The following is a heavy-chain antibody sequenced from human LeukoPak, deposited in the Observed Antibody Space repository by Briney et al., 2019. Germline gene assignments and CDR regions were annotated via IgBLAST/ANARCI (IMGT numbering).Heavy chain of an antibody. J-gene: IGHJ5*02. Sequence: GGSLRLSCAASGFTFSVYGMHWVRQAPGKGLEWVALLSGDETYIDYTDSVKGRFTISRDTSKNTLFLQMNSLRADDTAIYYCARRTGMTLPGWLRVVDLWGQGTLVTVSS. CDR1: GFTFSVYG. CDR3: ARRTGMTLPGWLRVVDL. V-gene: IGHV3-30*03. D-gene: IGHD6-19*01. CDR2: LSGDETYI.